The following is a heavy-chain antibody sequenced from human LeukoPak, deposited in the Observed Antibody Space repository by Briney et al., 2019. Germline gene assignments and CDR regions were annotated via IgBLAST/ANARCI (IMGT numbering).Heavy chain of an antibody. D-gene: IGHD3-22*01. CDR1: GFTFSSYS. CDR2: ISSSSSYI. V-gene: IGHV3-21*01. CDR3: ARELLYYYDSSGRRGIDY. J-gene: IGHJ4*02. Sequence: GGSLRLSCAASGFTFSSYSMNWVRQAPGKGLEWVSSISSSSSYIYYADSVKGRFTISRDNAKNSLYLQMISLRAEDTAVYYCARELLYYYDSSGRRGIDYWGQGTQVTVSS.